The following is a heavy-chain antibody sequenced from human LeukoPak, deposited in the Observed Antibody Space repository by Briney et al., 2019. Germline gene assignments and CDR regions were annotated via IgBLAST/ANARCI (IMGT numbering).Heavy chain of an antibody. CDR1: GYSISSDYY. Sequence: PSETLSLTCTVSGYSISSDYYWGWIRQPPGKGLEWIGSIYHSGSTFYNPSLKSRVTISIDTSKNQFSLKLSSVTAADTAVYYCARGLNYGGNYFDYWGQGTLVTVSS. V-gene: IGHV4-38-2*02. CDR3: ARGLNYGGNYFDY. D-gene: IGHD4-23*01. CDR2: IYHSGST. J-gene: IGHJ4*02.